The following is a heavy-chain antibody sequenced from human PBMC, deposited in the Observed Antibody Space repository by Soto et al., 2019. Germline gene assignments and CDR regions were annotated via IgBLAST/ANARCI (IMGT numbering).Heavy chain of an antibody. CDR2: ISYDGSNK. Sequence: QVQLVESGGGVVQPGRSLRLSCAASGFIFSNYGMHWVRQAPGKGLEWVAVISYDGSNKSYADSVKGRFTISRDNSKNTLYMQVNSLRPDDTAVYCCANDGRWSMDVWGKGTTVTVSS. V-gene: IGHV3-30*18. CDR3: ANDGRWSMDV. J-gene: IGHJ6*04. D-gene: IGHD1-1*01. CDR1: GFIFSNYG.